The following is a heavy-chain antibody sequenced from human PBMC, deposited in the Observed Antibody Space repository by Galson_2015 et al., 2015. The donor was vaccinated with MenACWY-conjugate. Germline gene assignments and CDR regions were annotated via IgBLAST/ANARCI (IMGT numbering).Heavy chain of an antibody. V-gene: IGHV4-4*02. CDR3: ARDPIAVTGTFYDY. CDR2: VYHSGST. D-gene: IGHD6-19*01. CDR1: GASISSRNW. Sequence: ETLSLACAVSGASISSRNWWRWVRPSPGQGLEWIGEVYHSGSTNYNPSVKSRVTISVDKSKNQFSLKLSAVTAADTAVYYCARDPIAVTGTFYDYWGQGTLVTVSS. J-gene: IGHJ4*02.